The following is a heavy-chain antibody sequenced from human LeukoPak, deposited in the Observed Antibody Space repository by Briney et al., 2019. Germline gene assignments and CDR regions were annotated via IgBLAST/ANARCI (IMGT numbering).Heavy chain of an antibody. J-gene: IGHJ4*02. CDR2: ISSSSSYI. Sequence: GGSLRLSCAASGFTFSSYSMNWVRQAPGKGLEWVSSISSSSSYIYYADSVKGRFTISRDNAKNSLYLQMNSLRAEDTAVYYCARVNDFWSGYLGYWGQETLVTVYS. V-gene: IGHV3-21*01. D-gene: IGHD3-3*01. CDR3: ARVNDFWSGYLGY. CDR1: GFTFSSYS.